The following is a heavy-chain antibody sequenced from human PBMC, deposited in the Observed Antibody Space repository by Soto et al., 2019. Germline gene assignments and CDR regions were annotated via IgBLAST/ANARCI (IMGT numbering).Heavy chain of an antibody. V-gene: IGHV4-31*03. D-gene: IGHD2-21*02. J-gene: IGHJ4*02. CDR2: IYYSGST. CDR3: ASSSPVVTAT. CDR1: GGSISSGGYY. Sequence: QVQLQESGPGLVKPSQTLSLTCTVSGGSISSGGYYWSWIRQHPGKGLEWIGYIYYSGSTSYNPSLKTRITIAVDTSKNQFSLKLTSVTAADTAVYYCASSSPVVTATWGQGTLVTVSS.